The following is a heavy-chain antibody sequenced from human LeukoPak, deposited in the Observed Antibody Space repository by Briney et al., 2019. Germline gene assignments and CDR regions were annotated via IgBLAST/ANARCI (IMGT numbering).Heavy chain of an antibody. Sequence: SETLSLTCTVSGGSISSYYWRWIRQPPGKGLEWLGYIYYSGSTNYNPSLESRVTISVDTSKNQFSLKLSSVTAADTAVYYCARLPAYSSSWYWFDYWGQGTLVTVSS. J-gene: IGHJ4*02. V-gene: IGHV4-59*08. CDR3: ARLPAYSSSWYWFDY. D-gene: IGHD6-13*01. CDR1: GGSISSYY. CDR2: IYYSGST.